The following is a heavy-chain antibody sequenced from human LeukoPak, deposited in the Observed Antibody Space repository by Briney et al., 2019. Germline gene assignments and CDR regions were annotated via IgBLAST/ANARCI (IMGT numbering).Heavy chain of an antibody. CDR3: VRNLYTASPEGGPVYDGFDT. V-gene: IGHV3-21*01. CDR1: GFTFNFFS. D-gene: IGHD1-14*01. Sequence: PGGSLRLSCAASGFTFNFFSMNGVRQPAWKGLECVSSVSDISRHIFYSDSVRGRFTISRDNAENSVYLQMNSLRAEATAMYFCVRNLYTASPEGGPVYDGFDTRGQGTMVTVSS. CDR2: VSDISRHI. J-gene: IGHJ3*02.